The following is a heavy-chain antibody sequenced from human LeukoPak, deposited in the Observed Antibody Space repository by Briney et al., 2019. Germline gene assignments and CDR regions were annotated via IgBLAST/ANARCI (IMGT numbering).Heavy chain of an antibody. Sequence: ASVKVSCKASGYTFTSYYMHWVRQAPGQGLEWMGIINPSGGSTNYAQKLQGRVTMTTDTSTSTAYMELRSLRSDDTAVYYCARLDTAMVTYYYYYMDVWGKGTTVTVSS. CDR3: ARLDTAMVTYYYYYMDV. V-gene: IGHV1-46*01. D-gene: IGHD5-18*01. CDR1: GYTFTSYY. CDR2: INPSGGST. J-gene: IGHJ6*03.